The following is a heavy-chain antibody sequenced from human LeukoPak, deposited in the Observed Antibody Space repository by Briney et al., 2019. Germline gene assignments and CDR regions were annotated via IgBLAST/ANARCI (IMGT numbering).Heavy chain of an antibody. V-gene: IGHV1-46*01. Sequence: ASVKVSCKASGYTFTSYYMHWVRQAPGQGLEWMGIINPSGGSTSYAQKFQGRVTMTRDTSTSTVYMELSSLRSEDTAVYYCARTLPTLLVLDIVVVPAAPFDPWGQGTLVTVSS. CDR3: ARTLPTLLVLDIVVVPAAPFDP. CDR1: GYTFTSYY. J-gene: IGHJ5*02. CDR2: INPSGGST. D-gene: IGHD2-2*03.